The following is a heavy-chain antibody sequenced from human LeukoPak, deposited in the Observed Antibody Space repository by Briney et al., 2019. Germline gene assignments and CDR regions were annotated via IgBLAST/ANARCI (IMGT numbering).Heavy chain of an antibody. CDR2: IGDSGATT. CDR1: GFTLSSYA. V-gene: IGHV3-23*01. J-gene: IGHJ4*02. Sequence: GGSLRLSCAASGFTLSSYAMTWVRQAPGKGLEWVSDIGDSGATTYYADSVKGRFTISRDNSKNTLYLQMSSLRAEDTAVYFCASFHYYSSGAYYLSYWGQGTLVTVSS. CDR3: ASFHYYSSGAYYLSY. D-gene: IGHD3-10*01.